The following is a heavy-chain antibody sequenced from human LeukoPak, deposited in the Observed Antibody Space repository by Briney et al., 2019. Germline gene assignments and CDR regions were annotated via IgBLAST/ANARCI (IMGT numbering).Heavy chain of an antibody. CDR3: GRYYVMDV. CDR1: GFTLSTYV. V-gene: IGHV3-23*01. Sequence: GGSLRLSCAASGFTLSTYVMNWVRQAPGKGLEWVSTISDSGGSTYYADSVKGRFTISRDNSKSTLYLQMNSLRAEDTAVYYCGRYYVMDVWGQGTSVTVSS. CDR2: ISDSGGST. J-gene: IGHJ6*02.